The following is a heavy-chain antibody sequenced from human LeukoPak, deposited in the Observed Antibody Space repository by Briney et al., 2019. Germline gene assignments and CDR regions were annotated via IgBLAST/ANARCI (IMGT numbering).Heavy chain of an antibody. J-gene: IGHJ4*02. Sequence: GVSLRLSCAASGFTFTDYYMSWIRQAPGKGLEWVSYISISSTTIYYADSVKGRFTFSRDNAKNSLYLQMNSLRDEDTAVYYCAKRIRHYYDSSGLFDYWGQGALVTVSS. V-gene: IGHV3-11*01. CDR2: ISISSTTI. CDR1: GFTFTDYY. D-gene: IGHD3-22*01. CDR3: AKRIRHYYDSSGLFDY.